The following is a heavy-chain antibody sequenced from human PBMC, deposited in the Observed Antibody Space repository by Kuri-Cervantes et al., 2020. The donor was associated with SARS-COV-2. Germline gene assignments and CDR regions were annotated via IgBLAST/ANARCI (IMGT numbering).Heavy chain of an antibody. CDR3: ATDQLRNPGY. J-gene: IGHJ4*02. Sequence: ASVKVSCKVSGYTLTELSMHWVRQAPGKGLEWMGGFDPEDGETIYAQKFQGSVTMTEDTSTDTAYMELSSLRSEDTAVYCCATDQLRNPGYWGQGTLVTVSS. CDR2: FDPEDGET. D-gene: IGHD1-14*01. CDR1: GYTLTELS. V-gene: IGHV1-24*01.